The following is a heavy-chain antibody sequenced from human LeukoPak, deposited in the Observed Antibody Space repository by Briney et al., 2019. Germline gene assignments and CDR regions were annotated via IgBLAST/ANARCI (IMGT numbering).Heavy chain of an antibody. CDR3: AGRGSGSYFDY. D-gene: IGHD3-10*01. CDR1: GFTFSTYG. J-gene: IGHJ4*02. V-gene: IGHV3-23*01. Sequence: GSLRLSCAASGFTFSTYGLSWVRQAPGKGLEWVSGISGSGGSTYYADSVKGRFTISRDNSKNTLYLQMNSLRVEDTAVYYCAGRGSGSYFDYWGQGTLVTVSS. CDR2: ISGSGGST.